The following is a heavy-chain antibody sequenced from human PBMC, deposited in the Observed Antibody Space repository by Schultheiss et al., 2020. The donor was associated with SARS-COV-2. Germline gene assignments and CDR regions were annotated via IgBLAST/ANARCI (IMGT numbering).Heavy chain of an antibody. CDR2: INHSGGT. V-gene: IGHV4-34*01. CDR3: ARDQRYCSGGSCYVRGRHGMDV. CDR1: GGSFSGYY. D-gene: IGHD2-15*01. Sequence: SETLSLTCAVYGGSFSGYYWSWIRQPPGKGLEWIGEINHSGGTNYNPSLKSRVTISVDTSKNQFSLKLSSVTAADTAVYYCARDQRYCSGGSCYVRGRHGMDVWGQGTTVTVSS. J-gene: IGHJ6*02.